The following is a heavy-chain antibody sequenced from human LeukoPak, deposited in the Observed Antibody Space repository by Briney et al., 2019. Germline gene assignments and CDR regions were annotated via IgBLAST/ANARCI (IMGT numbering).Heavy chain of an antibody. V-gene: IGHV3-33*01. CDR3: ATVAGHDVRGVSTFYFDY. CDR1: GFTFRNYG. D-gene: IGHD3-10*02. J-gene: IGHJ4*02. CDR2: IWYDGSNK. Sequence: PGGSLRLSCAASGFTFRNYGMHWVRQAPGKGLEGVAVIWYDGSNKYYADSVKGRFTISRDNSKNTLYMQMNSLRDEDTAVYYCATVAGHDVRGVSTFYFDYWGQGTLVTVSS.